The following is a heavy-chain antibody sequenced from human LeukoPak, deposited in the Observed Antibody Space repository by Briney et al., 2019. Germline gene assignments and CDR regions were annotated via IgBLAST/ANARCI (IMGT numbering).Heavy chain of an antibody. CDR1: GFTFSNYA. CDR2: ITVGGYT. D-gene: IGHD1-26*01. V-gene: IGHV3-23*01. Sequence: PGGSLRLSCAASGFTFSNYAMSWVRQAPGKGLEWVSGITVGGYTTYADSVKGRFTISRDIFKNTLYLQMNSLRVEDTAVYYCARGVNHPDSWGQGTLVTVS. J-gene: IGHJ4*02. CDR3: ARGVNHPDS.